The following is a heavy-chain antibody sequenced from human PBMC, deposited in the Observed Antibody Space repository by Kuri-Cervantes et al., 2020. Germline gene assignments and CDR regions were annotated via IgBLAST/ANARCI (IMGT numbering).Heavy chain of an antibody. CDR3: ARLSMGISHYYYMDV. J-gene: IGHJ6*03. D-gene: IGHD2/OR15-2a*01. CDR1: GYSITSVYY. Sequence: GSLRLSCAVSGYSITSVYYWGWVRQPPGKGLEWIGSMSHSGSTSYSPSLKSRVTISVDTSKKQFSLKLTSVTAADTAVYYCARLSMGISHYYYMDVWGKGTTVTVSS. CDR2: MSHSGST. V-gene: IGHV4-38-2*01.